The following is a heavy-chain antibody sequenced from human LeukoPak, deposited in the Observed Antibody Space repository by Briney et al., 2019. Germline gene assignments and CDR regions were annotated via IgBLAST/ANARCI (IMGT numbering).Heavy chain of an antibody. V-gene: IGHV3-21*01. D-gene: IGHD4-17*01. CDR1: GFTFSSYS. Sequence: GGSLRLSCAASGFTFSSYSMNWVRLAPGKGLEWVSSISGSSTYIYYTDSVKGRFTISRDNAKNSLYLQMNSLRAEDTAVYYCARVTRSPFGWFDPWGQGTLVTVSS. J-gene: IGHJ5*02. CDR2: ISGSSTYI. CDR3: ARVTRSPFGWFDP.